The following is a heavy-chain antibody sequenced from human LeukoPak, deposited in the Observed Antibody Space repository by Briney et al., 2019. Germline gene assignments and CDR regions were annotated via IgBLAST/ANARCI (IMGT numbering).Heavy chain of an antibody. D-gene: IGHD2-2*01. Sequence: SETLSLTCTVSGGSISSGGYYWSWIRQRPGKGLEWIGYIYYSGSTYYNPSLKSRVTISVDTSKNQFSLKLSSVTAADTAVYYCARSCSSTSCYLDAFDIWGQGTMVTVSS. CDR2: IYYSGST. V-gene: IGHV4-31*03. J-gene: IGHJ3*02. CDR3: ARSCSSTSCYLDAFDI. CDR1: GGSISSGGYY.